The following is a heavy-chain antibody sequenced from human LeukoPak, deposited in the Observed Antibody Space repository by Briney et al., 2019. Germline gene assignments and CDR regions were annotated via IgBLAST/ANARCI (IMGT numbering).Heavy chain of an antibody. Sequence: GSLRLSCAASGFTFSSYSMNWVRQSPGKGLEWIGEIYHTGNTNYNPSLNSRVSISLDTSKNQFSLRLTSVTAADTAVYFCARDANGSDLHYYHMDVWGKGTTVTVSS. CDR3: ARDANGSDLHYYHMDV. CDR1: GFTFSSYSM. D-gene: IGHD6-25*01. J-gene: IGHJ6*03. CDR2: IYHTGNT. V-gene: IGHV4-4*01.